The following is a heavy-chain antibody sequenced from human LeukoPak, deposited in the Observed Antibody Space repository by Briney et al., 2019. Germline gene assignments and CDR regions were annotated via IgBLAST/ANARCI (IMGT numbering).Heavy chain of an antibody. Sequence: ASVKVSCKASGGTFSSYAISWVRQAPGQGLEWMGRIIPIFGTANYAQKFQGRVTITTDESTSTAYMELSSLRSEDTAVYYCATSGALWFGESWGQGTLVTVSS. CDR2: IIPIFGTA. CDR1: GGTFSSYA. V-gene: IGHV1-69*05. CDR3: ATSGALWFGES. J-gene: IGHJ4*02. D-gene: IGHD3-10*01.